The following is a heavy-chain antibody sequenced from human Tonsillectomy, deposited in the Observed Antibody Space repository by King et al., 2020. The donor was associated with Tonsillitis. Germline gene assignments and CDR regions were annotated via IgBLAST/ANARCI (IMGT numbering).Heavy chain of an antibody. CDR3: ATVAGRPGDPFDI. Sequence: QLVQSGGGLIQPGGSLRLSCAASGFTVSTNYMSWVRQAPGKGLEWVAIIYPDGKTYYADSVKGRFTISRDNSKNTLFLQMNSLRVEATAVYYCATVAGRPGDPFDIWGQGTMVTVSS. V-gene: IGHV3-53*01. CDR1: GFTVSTNY. D-gene: IGHD6-13*01. J-gene: IGHJ3*02. CDR2: IYPDGKT.